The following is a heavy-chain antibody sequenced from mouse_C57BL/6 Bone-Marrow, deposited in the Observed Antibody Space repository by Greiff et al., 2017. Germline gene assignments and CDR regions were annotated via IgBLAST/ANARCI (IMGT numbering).Heavy chain of an antibody. CDR3: ARGCNYGGYYFDY. CDR2: FHPYNDDT. Sequence: VQLQQSGAELVKPGASVKMSCKASGYTFTTYPIEWMKQSPGQSLEWIGNFHPYNDDTKYNEKFKGKDTLTVDKSSSTVYLELSRLTSDDSAVYYCARGCNYGGYYFDYWGQGTTLTVSS. CDR1: GYTFTTYP. D-gene: IGHD2-1*01. V-gene: IGHV1-47*01. J-gene: IGHJ2*01.